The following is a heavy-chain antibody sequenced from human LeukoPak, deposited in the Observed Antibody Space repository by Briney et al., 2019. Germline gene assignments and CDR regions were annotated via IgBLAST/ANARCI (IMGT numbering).Heavy chain of an antibody. D-gene: IGHD5-24*01. CDR1: GGSFSGYY. Sequence: SETLSLTCAVYGGSFSGYYWSWIRQPPGKGLEWIGEVNHSGSTNYNPSLKSRVTISVDTSKNQFSLKLSSVTAADTAVYYCARRRRWLQLQGFDYWGQGTLVTVSS. J-gene: IGHJ4*02. CDR3: ARRRRWLQLQGFDY. V-gene: IGHV4-34*01. CDR2: VNHSGST.